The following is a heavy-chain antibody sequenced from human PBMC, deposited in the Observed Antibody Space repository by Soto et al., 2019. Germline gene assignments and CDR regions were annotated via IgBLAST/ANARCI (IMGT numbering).Heavy chain of an antibody. CDR2: MSGSGGST. J-gene: IGHJ6*02. CDR3: AKDQQLVPVPLYYYYGMDV. V-gene: IGHV3-23*01. CDR1: GFTFSSYA. Sequence: GGSLRLSCAASGFTFSSYAMSWVRQAPGKGLEWVSAMSGSGGSTYYADSVQGRFTISRDNPKNTLYLQMNSLRAEDTAVYYCAKDQQLVPVPLYYYYGMDVWGQGTTVTVSS. D-gene: IGHD6-6*01.